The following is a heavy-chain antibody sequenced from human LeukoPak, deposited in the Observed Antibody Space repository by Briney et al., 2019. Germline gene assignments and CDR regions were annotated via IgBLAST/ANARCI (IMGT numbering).Heavy chain of an antibody. Sequence: GGSLRLSCAASGFNFRGQAMSWVRQGPGKGLEWVAGISGRGETTYYADSVQGRFNISRDNSMDTLYLQMNSLRAEDTAVYYCARDLDRSTNLYYYYGMDVWGQGTTVTVSS. J-gene: IGHJ6*02. V-gene: IGHV3-23*01. CDR3: ARDLDRSTNLYYYYGMDV. CDR2: ISGRGETT. CDR1: GFNFRGQA. D-gene: IGHD2-2*01.